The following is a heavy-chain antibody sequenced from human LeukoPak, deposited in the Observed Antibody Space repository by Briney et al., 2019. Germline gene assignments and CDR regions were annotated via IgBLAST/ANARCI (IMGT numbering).Heavy chain of an antibody. CDR3: ARGWVGYYDSSPPRMDV. Sequence: SVKVSCKASGGTFSSYAISWVRQAPGQALEWMGGIIPIFGTANYAQKFQGRVTITADESTSTAYMELSSLRSEDTAVYYCARGWVGYYDSSPPRMDVWGQGTTVTVSS. D-gene: IGHD3-22*01. V-gene: IGHV1-69*13. J-gene: IGHJ6*02. CDR2: IIPIFGTA. CDR1: GGTFSSYA.